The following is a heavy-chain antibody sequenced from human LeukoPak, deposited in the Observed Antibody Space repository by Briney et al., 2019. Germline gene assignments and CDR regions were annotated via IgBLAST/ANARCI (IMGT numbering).Heavy chain of an antibody. J-gene: IGHJ4*02. Sequence: ASVKVSCESSGYTFSSYGISWVRQAPGQGLEWMGWISAYDGNRNYAQEFLGRVTMTADTSTNTAYMELRSLRSDDTAIYYCARGSGSSGRLFDYWGQGTLVTVSS. D-gene: IGHD7-27*01. CDR3: ARGSGSSGRLFDY. CDR1: GYTFSSYG. CDR2: ISAYDGNR. V-gene: IGHV1-18*01.